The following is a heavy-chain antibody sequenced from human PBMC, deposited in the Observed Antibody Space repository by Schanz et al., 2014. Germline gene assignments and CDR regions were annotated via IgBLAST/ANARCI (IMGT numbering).Heavy chain of an antibody. Sequence: QVQLVQSGADVKKPGASVKVSCKASGNTLSAYYIHWIRQAPGQGLEWMGWIDPNSGGTNYAQKFQGRVTMTSDTSIITVYMEVNSLTSDDTAVFYCARDWSPGSKNAFDIWGPGTMVTVSS. CDR2: IDPNSGGT. CDR1: GNTLSAYY. D-gene: IGHD3-10*01. V-gene: IGHV1-2*02. CDR3: ARDWSPGSKNAFDI. J-gene: IGHJ3*02.